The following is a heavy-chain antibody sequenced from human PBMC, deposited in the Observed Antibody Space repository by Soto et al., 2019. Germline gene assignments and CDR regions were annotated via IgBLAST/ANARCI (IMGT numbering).Heavy chain of an antibody. D-gene: IGHD6-19*01. J-gene: IGHJ4*02. CDR3: GKVRSGWYGDY. V-gene: IGHV3-30*18. Sequence: PGGSLRLSCAASGFTFSSYGMHWVRQAPGKGLEWVAVISYDGSNKYYADSVKGRFTISRDNSKNTLYLQMNSLRAEDTAVYYSGKVRSGWYGDYWGQGSLGAVAS. CDR2: ISYDGSNK. CDR1: GFTFSSYG.